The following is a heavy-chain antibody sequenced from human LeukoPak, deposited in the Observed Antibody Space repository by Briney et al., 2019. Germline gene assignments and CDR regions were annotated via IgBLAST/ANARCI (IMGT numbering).Heavy chain of an antibody. CDR2: INPNSGGT. D-gene: IGHD3-9*01. J-gene: IGHJ4*02. V-gene: IGHV1-2*02. CDR1: GYTFTGYY. CDR3: ARDYYNVLRYFDWLSLSAGFDY. Sequence: AASVTVSCKASGYTFTGYYMHWVRQAPGQGLEWMGWINPNSGGTNYAQKFQGRVTMTRDTSISTAYMELSRLRSDDTAVYYCARDYYNVLRYFDWLSLSAGFDYWGQGTLVTVSS.